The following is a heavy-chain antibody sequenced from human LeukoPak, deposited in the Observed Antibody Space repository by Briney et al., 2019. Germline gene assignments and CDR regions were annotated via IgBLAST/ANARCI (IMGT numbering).Heavy chain of an antibody. V-gene: IGHV1-69*01. CDR1: GGTFSSYA. CDR3: ARPKGGRLERRGAFDI. CDR2: IIPIFGTA. J-gene: IGHJ3*02. D-gene: IGHD1-1*01. Sequence: SSVKVSCKASGGTFSSYAISWVRQAPGQGLEWMGGIIPIFGTANYAQKFQGRVTITADESTSTAYMELSSLRPEDTAVYYCARPKGGRLERRGAFDIWGEGRIVTVYS.